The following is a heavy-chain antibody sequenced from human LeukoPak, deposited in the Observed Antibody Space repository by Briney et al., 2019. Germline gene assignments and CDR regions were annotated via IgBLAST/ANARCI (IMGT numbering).Heavy chain of an antibody. V-gene: IGHV3-33*08. D-gene: IGHD6-13*01. CDR2: IWYDGSNK. CDR1: GFTFSSYG. CDR3: ARGGEEYELGDAFDI. Sequence: GRSLRLSCAASGFTFSSYGMHWVRQAPGKGLEWVAVIWYDGSNKYYADSVKGRFTISRDNSKNTLYLQMNSLRAEDTAVYYCARGGEEYELGDAFDIWGQETMVTVSS. J-gene: IGHJ3*02.